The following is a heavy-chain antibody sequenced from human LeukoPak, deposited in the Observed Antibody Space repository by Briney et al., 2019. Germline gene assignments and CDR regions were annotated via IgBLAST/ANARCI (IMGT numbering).Heavy chain of an antibody. D-gene: IGHD3-22*01. CDR2: INPSGGST. J-gene: IGHJ4*02. CDR1: GYTFTSYY. CDR3: ARDRISENSSGYYYGDFDY. V-gene: IGHV1-46*01. Sequence: ASVKVSCKASGYTFTSYYMHWVRQAPGQGLEWMGIINPSGGSTSYAQKFQGRVTMTRDTSTSTVYMELSSLRSEGTAVYYCARDRISENSSGYYYGDFDYWGQGTLVTVSS.